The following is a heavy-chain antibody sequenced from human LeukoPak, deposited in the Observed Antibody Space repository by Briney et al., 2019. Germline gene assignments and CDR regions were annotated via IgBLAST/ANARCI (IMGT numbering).Heavy chain of an antibody. D-gene: IGHD5-18*01. CDR3: ARGLPGYSYGYGCFDP. CDR2: INPSGGST. J-gene: IGHJ5*02. Sequence: ASVKVSCKASGYTFTSYYMHWVRQAPGQGLEWMGIINPSGGSTSYAQKFQGRVTMTRDTSTSTVYMELSSLRSEDTAVYYCARGLPGYSYGYGCFDPWGQGTLVTVSS. V-gene: IGHV1-46*01. CDR1: GYTFTSYY.